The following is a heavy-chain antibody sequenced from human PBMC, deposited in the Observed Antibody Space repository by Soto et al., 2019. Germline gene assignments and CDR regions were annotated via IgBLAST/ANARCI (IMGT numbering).Heavy chain of an antibody. CDR3: ARTTPRYCTNGVCYTLSYFDY. Sequence: TLSLTCAVYGGSFSGYYWSWIRQPPGKGLEWIGEINHSGSTNYNPSLKSRVTISVDTSKNQFSLKLSSVTAADTAVYYCARTTPRYCTNGVCYTLSYFDYWGQGTLVTVSS. V-gene: IGHV4-34*01. CDR2: INHSGST. CDR1: GGSFSGYY. J-gene: IGHJ4*02. D-gene: IGHD2-8*01.